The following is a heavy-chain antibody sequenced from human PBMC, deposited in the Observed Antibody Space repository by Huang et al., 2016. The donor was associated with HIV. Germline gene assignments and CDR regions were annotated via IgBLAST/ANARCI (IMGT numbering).Heavy chain of an antibody. J-gene: IGHJ4*02. CDR2: IYYSGGP. Sequence: QLLLQESGSGLVKPSQTLSLTCAVSGGSISSGGYSWSWIRQPPGKGLEWIGYIYYSGGPYYNPSLKSRVTFSVDRSKNQFSLKLSSVTAADTAVYFCARSGYTYGFDYWGQGTLVSVSS. D-gene: IGHD5-18*01. V-gene: IGHV4-30-2*01. CDR1: GGSISSGGYS. CDR3: ARSGYTYGFDY.